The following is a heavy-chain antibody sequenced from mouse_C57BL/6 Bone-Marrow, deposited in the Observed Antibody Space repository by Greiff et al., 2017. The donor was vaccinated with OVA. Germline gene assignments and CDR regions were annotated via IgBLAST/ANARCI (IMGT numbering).Heavy chain of an antibody. Sequence: QVQLKQPGAELVKPGASVKLSCKASGYTFTSYWMHWVKQRPGRGLGWIGRIDPNSGGTKYNEKFKSKATLTVDKPSSTAYMQLSSLTSEDSAVYYCARSISNYESYWGQGTLVTVSA. CDR2: IDPNSGGT. J-gene: IGHJ3*01. D-gene: IGHD2-5*01. V-gene: IGHV1-72*01. CDR3: ARSISNYESY. CDR1: GYTFTSYW.